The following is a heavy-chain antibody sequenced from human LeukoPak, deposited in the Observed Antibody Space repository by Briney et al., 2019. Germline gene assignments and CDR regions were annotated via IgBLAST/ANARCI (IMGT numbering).Heavy chain of an antibody. CDR3: AKGRDGFDY. V-gene: IGHV3-30*18. J-gene: IGHJ4*02. CDR1: GFTFSSYG. CDR2: ISYDGSNK. D-gene: IGHD5-24*01. Sequence: GGSLRLSCAASGFTFSSYGMHWVRQAPGEGLEWVAVISYDGSNKYYADSVKGRFTISRDNSKNTLYLQMNSLRAEDTAVYYCAKGRDGFDYWGQGTLVTVSS.